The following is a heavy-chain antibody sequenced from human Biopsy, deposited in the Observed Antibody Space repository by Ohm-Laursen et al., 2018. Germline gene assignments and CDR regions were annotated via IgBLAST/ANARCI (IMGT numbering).Heavy chain of an antibody. Sequence: SETLSLTCAVSGFSISSGYYWGWIRQPPGKGLEWIGSVYDSGKSYYNPSLKSRVTISIDKSKNQFFLKLSSVTAEDTAVYYCARDDAVTVIRGLYYWGQGALVTVSS. J-gene: IGHJ4*02. CDR3: ARDDAVTVIRGLYY. CDR2: VYDSGKS. D-gene: IGHD2-21*02. CDR1: GFSISSGYY. V-gene: IGHV4-38-2*01.